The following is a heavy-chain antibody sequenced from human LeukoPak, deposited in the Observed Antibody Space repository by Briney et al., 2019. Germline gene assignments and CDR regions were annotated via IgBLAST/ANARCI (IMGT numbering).Heavy chain of an antibody. J-gene: IGHJ2*01. CDR2: IYYSGNT. CDR3: AREGDYGDFPRGWYFDL. D-gene: IGHD4-17*01. CDR1: GGSISSYY. Sequence: SETLSLTCTVSGGSISSYYWSWIRQPPGKGLEWIGYIYYSGNTNYNPSLKSRVTISVDTSKNQFSLKLSSVTAADTAVYYCAREGDYGDFPRGWYFDLWGRGTLVTVSS. V-gene: IGHV4-59*01.